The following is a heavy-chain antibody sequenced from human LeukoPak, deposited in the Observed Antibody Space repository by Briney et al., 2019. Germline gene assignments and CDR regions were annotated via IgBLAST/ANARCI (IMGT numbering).Heavy chain of an antibody. V-gene: IGHV1-2*02. CDR1: GYTFTGYY. Sequence: GASVKVSCKASGYTFTGYYMHWVRQAPGQGLEWMGWINPNSGGTNYAQKFQGRVTMTRDTSISTAYMELSRLRSDDTAVYYCXXXXXXGSYIFDYWGQGTLVTVSS. CDR2: INPNSGGT. J-gene: IGHJ4*02. CDR3: XXXXXXGSYIFDY. D-gene: IGHD1-26*01.